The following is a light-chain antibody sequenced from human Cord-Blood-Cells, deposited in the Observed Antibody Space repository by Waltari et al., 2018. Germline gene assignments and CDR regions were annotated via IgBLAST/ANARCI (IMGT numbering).Light chain of an antibody. Sequence: HSVLTQPPSASGTPGQRVTISCSVSSSNNGSTYLYWYQQLPGTAPKLLIYRNNQRPSGVPDRFSGSKSGTSASLAISGLRSEDEADYYCAAWDDSLSGWVFGGGTKLTVL. CDR2: RNN. J-gene: IGLJ3*02. V-gene: IGLV1-47*01. CDR1: SSNNGSTY. CDR3: AAWDDSLSGWV.